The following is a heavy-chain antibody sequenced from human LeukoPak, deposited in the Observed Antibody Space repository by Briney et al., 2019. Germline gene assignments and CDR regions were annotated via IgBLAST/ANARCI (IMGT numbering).Heavy chain of an antibody. CDR2: INGHGDAT. V-gene: IGHV3-48*01. CDR1: GFTFSDYS. Sequence: GGSLRLSCAASGFTFSDYSMNWVRQAPGKGLEWVSHINGHGDATYYADSVEGRFSISRDNAKKSLYLQMDGLRAEDTAVYYCARDLPRGYSCDYWGQGTLVTVSS. D-gene: IGHD5-18*01. J-gene: IGHJ4*02. CDR3: ARDLPRGYSCDY.